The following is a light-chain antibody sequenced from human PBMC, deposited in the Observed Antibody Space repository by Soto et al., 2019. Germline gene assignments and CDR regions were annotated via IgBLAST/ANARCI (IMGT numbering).Light chain of an antibody. J-gene: IGLJ1*01. V-gene: IGLV1-44*01. CDR3: AAWDDSLNGYV. Sequence: QSVLTQPPSASGTPGQRVTISCSGSNSNIGSNTVNWYQQLTGTAPKLLIYSNNQRPSGVPDRFSGSRSGTSASLAISGLQSEDEADYYCAAWDDSLNGYVFGTGTKLTVL. CDR1: NSNIGSNT. CDR2: SNN.